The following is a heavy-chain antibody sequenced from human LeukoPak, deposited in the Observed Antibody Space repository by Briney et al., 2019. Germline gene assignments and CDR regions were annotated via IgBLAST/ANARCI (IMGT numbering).Heavy chain of an antibody. D-gene: IGHD3-22*01. Sequence: GGSLRLSCAASGFIFSNYGMNWVRQAPGKGLEWVSGISGSGDNTYYADSVKGRFTISRDNSKNTLYVQVNSLGTEDTAAYYCAKGSYYDSSGSFYFDYWGQGTLVTVSS. J-gene: IGHJ4*02. V-gene: IGHV3-23*01. CDR2: ISGSGDNT. CDR3: AKGSYYDSSGSFYFDY. CDR1: GFIFSNYG.